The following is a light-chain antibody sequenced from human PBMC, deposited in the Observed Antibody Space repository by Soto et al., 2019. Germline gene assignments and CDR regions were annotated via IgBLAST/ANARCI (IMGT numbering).Light chain of an antibody. CDR3: SSYTDRKHLV. J-gene: IGLJ1*01. CDR1: SSDIGGYNS. Sequence: QSALTQPASVSGSPGQSITISCTGTSSDIGGYNSVSWYQQHPGKAPKVMIYDVTKRPSGVPDRFSGSKSGNTASLTVSALQAEDEADYYCSSYTDRKHLVFGTGTKV. V-gene: IGLV2-8*01. CDR2: DVT.